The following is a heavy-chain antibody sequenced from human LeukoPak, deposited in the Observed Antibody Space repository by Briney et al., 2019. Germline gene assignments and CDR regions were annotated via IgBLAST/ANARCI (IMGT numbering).Heavy chain of an antibody. D-gene: IGHD1-26*01. CDR2: ISWNSGSI. V-gene: IGHV3-9*01. CDR3: AKGLSGSSIY. Sequence: GGSLRLSCAASGFTFDDHAMHWVRQAPGKGLEWVSGISWNSGSIGYADSVKGRFTISRDNAKNSLYLQMNSLRAEDTALYYCAKGLSGSSIYWGQGTLVTVSS. CDR1: GFTFDDHA. J-gene: IGHJ4*02.